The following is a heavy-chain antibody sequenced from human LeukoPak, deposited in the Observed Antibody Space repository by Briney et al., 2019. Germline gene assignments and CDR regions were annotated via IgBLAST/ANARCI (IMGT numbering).Heavy chain of an antibody. J-gene: IGHJ6*03. CDR1: GGTFSSYA. Sequence: SVKVSCKASGGTFSSYATSWVRQAPGQGLGWVGGIIPIFGTANYAQKFQGRVTITTDESTSTAYMELSSLRSEDTAVYYCASYTPARDYYYMDVWGKGTTVTVSS. CDR2: IIPIFGTA. V-gene: IGHV1-69*05. CDR3: ASYTPARDYYYMDV. D-gene: IGHD2-2*01.